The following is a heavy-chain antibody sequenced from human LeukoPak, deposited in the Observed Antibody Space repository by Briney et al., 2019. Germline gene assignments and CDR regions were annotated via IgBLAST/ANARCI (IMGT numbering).Heavy chain of an antibody. CDR2: IYYSGST. J-gene: IGHJ5*02. D-gene: IGHD2-15*01. Sequence: KPSETLSLTCTVSGCSISSYYWSWIRQPPGKGLEWIGYIYYSGSTNYNPSLKSRVTISVDTSKNQLSLKLSSVTAADTAVYYCAREARGYCSGGSCYRGWFDPWGQGTLVTVSS. CDR1: GCSISSYY. CDR3: AREARGYCSGGSCYRGWFDP. V-gene: IGHV4-59*01.